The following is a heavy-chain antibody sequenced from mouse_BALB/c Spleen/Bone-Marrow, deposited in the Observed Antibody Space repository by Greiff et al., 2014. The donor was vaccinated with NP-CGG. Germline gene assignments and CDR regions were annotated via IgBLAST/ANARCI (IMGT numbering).Heavy chain of an antibody. J-gene: IGHJ3*01. V-gene: IGHV14-3*02. CDR1: GFNIKDTY. D-gene: IGHD2-3*01. CDR3: AHDAPFAY. Sequence: VQLQQSGAELVKPGASVKLSCTTSGFNIKDTYIHWMKQRPEQGLEWIGRIDPANGNTKYDPEFQGKATITADTSSNTAYLHLSSLTSEDTAVYSCAHDAPFAYWGQGTLVTVSA. CDR2: IDPANGNT.